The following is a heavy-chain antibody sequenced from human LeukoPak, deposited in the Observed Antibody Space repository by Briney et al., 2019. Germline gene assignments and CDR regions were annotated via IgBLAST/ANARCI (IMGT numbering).Heavy chain of an antibody. V-gene: IGHV3-23*01. CDR2: IGSGADL. CDR3: AKDWTPHNRVYDCLDA. CDR1: GFAFGVHA. D-gene: IGHD3-16*01. Sequence: GGSLRLSCVGSGFAFGVHAMSCVRQAPGKWPECVATIGSGADLFYAESVKGRFTISRDDPRNTVWLQMNSLRAEDTALYYCAKDWTPHNRVYDCLDAWGQGTQVTVSS. J-gene: IGHJ5*02.